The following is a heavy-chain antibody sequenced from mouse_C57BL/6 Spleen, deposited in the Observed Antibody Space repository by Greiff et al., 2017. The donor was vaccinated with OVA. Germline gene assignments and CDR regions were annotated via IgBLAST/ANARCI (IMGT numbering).Heavy chain of an antibody. J-gene: IGHJ3*01. CDR1: GYTFTSYW. V-gene: IGHV1-61*01. D-gene: IGHD2-4*01. CDR3: ARGWYDCEEFAY. Sequence: QVQLKQPGAELVRPGSSVKLSCKASGYTFTSYWMDWVKQRPGQGLEWIGNIYPSDSDTHYNQKFKDKATLTVDKSSSTAYMQLSSLTSEDSAVYDCARGWYDCEEFAYWGQGTLVTVSA. CDR2: IYPSDSDT.